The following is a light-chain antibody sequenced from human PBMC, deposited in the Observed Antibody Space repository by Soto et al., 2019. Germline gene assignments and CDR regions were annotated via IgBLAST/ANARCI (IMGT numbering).Light chain of an antibody. CDR2: DVS. CDR1: SSDVGEYDY. V-gene: IGLV2-11*01. Sequence: QSVPTQPRSVSGSPGQLVTISCTGTSSDVGEYDYVSWYQQHPGKAPKLMIFDVSERPSGVPDRFSGSKTGNTASLTISGLQAEDEADYYCCSYAGSPYVFGTGTKVTVL. CDR3: CSYAGSPYV. J-gene: IGLJ1*01.